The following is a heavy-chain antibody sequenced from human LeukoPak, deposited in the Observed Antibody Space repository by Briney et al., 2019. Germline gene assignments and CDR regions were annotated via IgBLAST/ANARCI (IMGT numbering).Heavy chain of an antibody. D-gene: IGHD6-19*01. V-gene: IGHV3-21*01. CDR3: ARGGTYSSGWYSQSDY. CDR2: ISSSSSYI. Sequence: GGSLRLSCAASGFTFSSYSMNWVRQAPGKGLEWVSSISSSSSYIYYADSVKGRFTISRDNAKNSLYLQMNSLRAEDTAVYYCARGGTYSSGWYSQSDYWGQGTLVTVSS. J-gene: IGHJ4*02. CDR1: GFTFSSYS.